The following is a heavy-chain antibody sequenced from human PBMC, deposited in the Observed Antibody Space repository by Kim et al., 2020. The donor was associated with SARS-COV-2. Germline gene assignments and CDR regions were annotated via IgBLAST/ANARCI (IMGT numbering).Heavy chain of an antibody. CDR1: GLTFSTTD. V-gene: IGHV3-23*01. Sequence: GGSLRLSCAVSGLTFSTTDMHWVRQAPGKGLEWVSSISGSGGSTYYADSVKGRFTISRDNSKNTMYLQMNSLRAEDTAVYYCAKDSAPIAVADYGGYYVDCWRQAGLVTVS. D-gene: IGHD6-19*01. CDR2: ISGSGGST. CDR3: AKDSAPIAVADYGGYYVDC. J-gene: IGHJ4*02.